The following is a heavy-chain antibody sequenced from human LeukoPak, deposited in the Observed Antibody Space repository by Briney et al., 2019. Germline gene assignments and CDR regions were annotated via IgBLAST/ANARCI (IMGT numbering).Heavy chain of an antibody. CDR3: ARGYSYGYWGDYYYYMDV. V-gene: IGHV3-53*01. J-gene: IGHJ6*03. CDR1: GFTVSSNY. D-gene: IGHD5-18*01. Sequence: GGSLRLSCAASGFTVSSNYMSWVRQAPGKGLEWVSVIYSGGSTYYTDSVKGRFTISRDNSKNSLYLQMNSLRAEDTALYYCARGYSYGYWGDYYYYMDVWGKGTTVTVSS. CDR2: IYSGGST.